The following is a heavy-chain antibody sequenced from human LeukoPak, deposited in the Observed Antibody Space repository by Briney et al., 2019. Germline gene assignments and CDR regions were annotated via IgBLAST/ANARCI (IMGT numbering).Heavy chain of an antibody. D-gene: IGHD3-22*01. CDR3: ATPQGPARYDTSGQESFDY. CDR2: ISYDGSNK. Sequence: GGSLRLSCAASGFMFSSYAMRWVRQAPGKGLEWVAVISYDGSNKFYADAVKGRFTISRDNSKNTLYLQMNSLRAEDTAVYYCATPQGPARYDTSGQESFDYWGQGTLVTVSS. CDR1: GFMFSSYA. J-gene: IGHJ4*02. V-gene: IGHV3-30-3*01.